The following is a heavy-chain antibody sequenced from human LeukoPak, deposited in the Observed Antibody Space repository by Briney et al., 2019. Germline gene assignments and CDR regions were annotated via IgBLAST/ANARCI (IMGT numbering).Heavy chain of an antibody. CDR3: ARDLSKCSGGSCYSPIAYYYGMDV. CDR1: GGTFSSYA. D-gene: IGHD2-15*01. CDR2: IIPIFGTA. Sequence: SVKVSCKASGGTFSSYAISWVRQAPGQGLEWMGGIIPIFGTANYAQKFQGRVTMTRDTSTSTVYMELSSLRSEDTAVYYCARDLSKCSGGSCYSPIAYYYGMDVWGQGTTVTVSS. J-gene: IGHJ6*02. V-gene: IGHV1-69*05.